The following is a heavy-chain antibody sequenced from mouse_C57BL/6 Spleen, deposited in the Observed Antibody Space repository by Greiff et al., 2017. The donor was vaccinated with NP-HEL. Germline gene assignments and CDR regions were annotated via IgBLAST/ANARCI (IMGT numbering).Heavy chain of an antibody. Sequence: QVQLKQSGPELVKPGASVKISCKASGYAFSSSWMNWVKQRPGKGLEWIGRIYPGDGDTNYNGKFKGKATLTADKSSSTAYMQLSSLTSEDSAVYFCARTGGWLYYFDYWGQGTTLTVSS. V-gene: IGHV1-82*01. D-gene: IGHD3-3*01. CDR2: IYPGDGDT. CDR1: GYAFSSSW. CDR3: ARTGGWLYYFDY. J-gene: IGHJ2*01.